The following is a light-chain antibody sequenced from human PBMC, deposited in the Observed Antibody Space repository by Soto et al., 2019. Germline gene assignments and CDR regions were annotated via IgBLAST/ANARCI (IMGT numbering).Light chain of an antibody. V-gene: IGKV1-5*01. J-gene: IGKJ1*01. Sequence: DIQMTQSPSTLSASVGDRVTITCRASQSISSWLAWYQQKPGKAPKLLIYDASSLESGVPSRFSGSGSATEFTLTISSLQPDDFATYYCQQYNSHGTFGQGTKVEIK. CDR1: QSISSW. CDR2: DAS. CDR3: QQYNSHGT.